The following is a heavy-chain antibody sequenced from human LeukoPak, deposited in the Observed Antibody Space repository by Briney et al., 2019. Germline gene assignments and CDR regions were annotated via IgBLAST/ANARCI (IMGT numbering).Heavy chain of an antibody. Sequence: GGSLRLSCAASGFTFSSYWMHWVRQAPGEGLVWVSRINTDGSSTSYADSVKGRFTISRANAKNTLYLQMNSLRAEDTAVYYCARHNHMDVWGKGTTVTVSS. CDR2: INTDGSST. CDR1: GFTFSSYW. CDR3: ARHNHMDV. J-gene: IGHJ6*03. V-gene: IGHV3-74*01. D-gene: IGHD1-14*01.